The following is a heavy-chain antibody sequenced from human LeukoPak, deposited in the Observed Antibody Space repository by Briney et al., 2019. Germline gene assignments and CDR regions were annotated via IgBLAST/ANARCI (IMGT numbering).Heavy chain of an antibody. Sequence: SETLSLTCTVSGGSISSYYWSWIRQPPGKGLEWIGYLYYSGSTYYNPSLKSRVTISVDTSKNQFSLKLSSVAAADTAVYYCARGYCSGGSCYLAYFDYWGQGTLVTVSS. CDR1: GGSISSYY. V-gene: IGHV4-59*12. CDR3: ARGYCSGGSCYLAYFDY. J-gene: IGHJ4*02. CDR2: LYYSGST. D-gene: IGHD2-15*01.